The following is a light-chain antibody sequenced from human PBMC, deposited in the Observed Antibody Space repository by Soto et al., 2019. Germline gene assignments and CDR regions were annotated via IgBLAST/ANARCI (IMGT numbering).Light chain of an antibody. Sequence: QSALTQPASVSGSPGQSITISCTGTSSDVGGYNYVSWYQQHPGKAPKLMIYDVSNRPSGVSNRFSGSRSGNTASLTISGLQAEYLADYYCSSYTSSSAYVFGTGTKFTVL. J-gene: IGLJ1*01. CDR2: DVS. CDR1: SSDVGGYNY. CDR3: SSYTSSSAYV. V-gene: IGLV2-14*01.